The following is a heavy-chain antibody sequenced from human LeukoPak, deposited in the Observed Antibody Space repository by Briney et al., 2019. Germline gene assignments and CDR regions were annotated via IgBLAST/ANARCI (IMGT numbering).Heavy chain of an antibody. D-gene: IGHD3-3*01. V-gene: IGHV4-38-2*02. CDR1: GYSISSGYY. J-gene: IGHJ4*02. CDR2: TYHSGSA. Sequence: PSETLSLTCTVSGYSISSGYYWGWIRQPPGKGLEWIGSTYHSGSAYYNPSLKSRVTISVDTSKNQFSLKLSSVTAADTAAYYCIRDRSDFWSGYYTGSYFDYGGQGTLVTVSS. CDR3: IRDRSDFWSGYYTGSYFDY.